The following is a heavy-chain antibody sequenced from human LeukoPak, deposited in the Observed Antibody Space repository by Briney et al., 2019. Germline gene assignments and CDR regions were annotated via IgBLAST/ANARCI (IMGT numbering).Heavy chain of an antibody. CDR3: ARRQQSAFDI. D-gene: IGHD4-11*01. J-gene: IGHJ3*02. CDR2: IYYSGST. V-gene: IGHV4-39*01. CDR1: GGSISSSSYY. Sequence: PSETLSLTCTVSGGSISSSSYYRGWIRQPPGKGLEWIGSIYYSGSTYYNPSLKSRVTISVDTSKNQFSLKLSSVTAADTAVYYCARRQQSAFDIWGQGTMLTVSS.